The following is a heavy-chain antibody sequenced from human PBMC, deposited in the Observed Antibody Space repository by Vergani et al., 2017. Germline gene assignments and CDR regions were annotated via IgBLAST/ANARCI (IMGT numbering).Heavy chain of an antibody. Sequence: EGQLVESGGDWVHRGGSLRLSCAASGFISSSYWMSWVRQAPGKGLEWVANVNQDGSEKYYVDSVRGRFTISRDNAKNSIYLQMNSLRAEDTAVYFCVRVPLIRRGSGNYGINNYHGMDVWGQGTTVIVSS. CDR2: VNQDGSEK. J-gene: IGHJ6*02. D-gene: IGHD3-10*01. CDR1: GFISSSYW. CDR3: VRVPLIRRGSGNYGINNYHGMDV. V-gene: IGHV3-7*01.